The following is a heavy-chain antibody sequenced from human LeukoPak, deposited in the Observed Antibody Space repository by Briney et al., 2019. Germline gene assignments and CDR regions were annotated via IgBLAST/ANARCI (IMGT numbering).Heavy chain of an antibody. CDR1: GGSFSGYY. Sequence: SETLSLTCAVYGGSFSGYYWSWIRQPPGKGLEWIGEINHSGSTNYNPSLKSRVTISVDTSKNQFSLKLSSVTAADTAVYYCARGLGSGWYFWFDPWGQGTLVTVSS. J-gene: IGHJ5*02. D-gene: IGHD6-19*01. V-gene: IGHV4-34*01. CDR3: ARGLGSGWYFWFDP. CDR2: INHSGST.